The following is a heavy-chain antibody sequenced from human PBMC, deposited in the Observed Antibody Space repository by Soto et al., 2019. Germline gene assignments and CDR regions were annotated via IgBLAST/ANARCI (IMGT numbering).Heavy chain of an antibody. D-gene: IGHD2-8*01. CDR1: GGSITTDY. J-gene: IGHJ4*02. CDR2: VSYGGTT. V-gene: IGHV4-59*01. CDR3: ARSSQPDRYCTNGVCTYFDS. Sequence: PSETLSLTCTVSGGSITTDYWAWIRQPPGKGLEWIGYVSYGGTTSYNPSLNSRVTISVDTSKTLLSLKLSSVTAADTAVYYCARSSQPDRYCTNGVCTYFDSWGQGTQVTVSS.